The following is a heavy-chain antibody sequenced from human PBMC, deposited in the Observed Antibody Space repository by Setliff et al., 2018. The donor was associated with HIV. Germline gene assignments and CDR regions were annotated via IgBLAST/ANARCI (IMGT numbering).Heavy chain of an antibody. CDR2: MNPDSGNT. V-gene: IGHV1-8*02. Sequence: VKVSCKASGYTFINYDIYWVRQTTGQGLEWMGWMNPDSGNTGYAQEFQGRVTMTRNTSISTAYMDLSSLRSEDTAVYYCARGEVLRGNILYYWGQGTLVTVSS. CDR1: GYTFINYD. CDR3: ARGEVLRGNILYY. J-gene: IGHJ4*02. D-gene: IGHD2-8*01.